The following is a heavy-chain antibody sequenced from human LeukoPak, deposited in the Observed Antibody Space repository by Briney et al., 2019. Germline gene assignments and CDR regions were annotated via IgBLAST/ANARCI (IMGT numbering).Heavy chain of an antibody. CDR1: SAPITSSPYF. D-gene: IGHD3-10*01. CDR3: VANSADYNTLGSSYKV. V-gene: IGHV4-39*01. J-gene: IGHJ4*02. CDR2: ISYSGTT. Sequence: SGTLSLNCTVSSAPITSSPYFWGWIRQSPGKGLEWIGGISYSGTTYYNPSLKSRVTISVDTSKNQFSLKLNSVTAADTAVFYCVANSADYNTLGSSYKVWGQGTLVTVSS.